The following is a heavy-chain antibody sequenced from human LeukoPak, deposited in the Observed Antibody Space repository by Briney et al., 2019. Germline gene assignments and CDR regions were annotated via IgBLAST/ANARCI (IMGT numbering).Heavy chain of an antibody. J-gene: IGHJ4*01. V-gene: IGHV3-15*01. CDR3: VTDLPNEIYPFGY. D-gene: IGHD5/OR15-5a*01. Sequence: GGSLRLSCAASGFTFSNAWMSWFRQAPGKGLEWVGLIKSKTDGETTEYAAPVKGRFTISRDDSKNRLYLQMNSLKTEDTAVYYCVTDLPNEIYPFGYWGHGTLVTVSS. CDR1: GFTFSNAW. CDR2: IKSKTDGETT.